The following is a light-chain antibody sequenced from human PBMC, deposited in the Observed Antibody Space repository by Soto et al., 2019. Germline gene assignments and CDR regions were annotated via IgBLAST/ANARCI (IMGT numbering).Light chain of an antibody. CDR2: AAY. CDR1: QAISTY. CDR3: QKYDNAPLT. J-gene: IGKJ4*01. Sequence: DIPMTQAPSSLSASVGDRVTITGRARQAISTYLAWYQQKPGKVPKLLISAAYTLQSGVPPRFSGSGSGTDFTLTISSLQPEDVATYYCQKYDNAPLTFGGGTKVEIK. V-gene: IGKV1-27*01.